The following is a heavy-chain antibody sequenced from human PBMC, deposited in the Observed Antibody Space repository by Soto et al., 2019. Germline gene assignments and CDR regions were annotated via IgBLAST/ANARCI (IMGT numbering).Heavy chain of an antibody. CDR1: CCSISSSSYY. V-gene: IGHV4-39*01. Sequence: SGTLSFSCTFSCCSISSSSYYWGWICQPAGKGLEWIGSFYYSRSTYYNPSLKSRVTISVDTYKNQFSLKLSSVTAADTAVYYCASEPPYYDILTGFHYGMDVWGQGTTVT. J-gene: IGHJ6*02. CDR3: ASEPPYYDILTGFHYGMDV. D-gene: IGHD3-9*01. CDR2: FYYSRST.